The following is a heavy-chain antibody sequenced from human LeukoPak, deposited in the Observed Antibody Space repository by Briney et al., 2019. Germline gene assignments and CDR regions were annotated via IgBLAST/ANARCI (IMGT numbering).Heavy chain of an antibody. CDR3: ARWGNDFGHAFDI. CDR1: GGSISSSSFY. Sequence: PSETLSLTCTVSGGSISSSSFYWDWIRQPPGKGLEWIGSIYYSGSTYYNPSLKSRVAISVDTSKNQFSLNLSSVTVADTAVYYCARWGNDFGHAFDIWGQGTMVTVSS. D-gene: IGHD3/OR15-3a*01. V-gene: IGHV4-39*07. CDR2: IYYSGST. J-gene: IGHJ3*02.